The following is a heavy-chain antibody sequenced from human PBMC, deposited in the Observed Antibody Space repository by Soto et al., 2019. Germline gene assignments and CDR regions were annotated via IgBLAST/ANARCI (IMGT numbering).Heavy chain of an antibody. Sequence: SETLSLTYTVSGGSISSSSYYWSWIRHPPGKGLEWIGYIYYSGSTKYNPSLKSLVTISVDTSQNQFSLKLSSVTAADTAVYYCARDDPTRGFDYWGQGTLVTVSS. D-gene: IGHD4-17*01. CDR3: ARDDPTRGFDY. CDR2: IYYSGST. CDR1: GGSISSSSYY. V-gene: IGHV4-61*01. J-gene: IGHJ4*02.